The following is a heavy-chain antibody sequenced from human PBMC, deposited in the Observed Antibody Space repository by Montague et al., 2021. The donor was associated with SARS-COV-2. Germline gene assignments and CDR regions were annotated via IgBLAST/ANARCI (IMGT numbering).Heavy chain of an antibody. J-gene: IGHJ6*02. V-gene: IGHV3-74*01. CDR3: GRAPDCGGHRCQSLPYYGMDV. CDR1: GFSFSDYW. CDR2: TNPDGTWT. D-gene: IGHD2-21*01. Sequence: SLRLSCAASGFSFSDYWWHWVRQAPGKGLIWVSRTNPDGTWTNYADSVKGRFAVSRDNAKNTVYLQLNSLRVEDTAVYYCGRAPDCGGHRCQSLPYYGMDVWGQGIAVTVSS.